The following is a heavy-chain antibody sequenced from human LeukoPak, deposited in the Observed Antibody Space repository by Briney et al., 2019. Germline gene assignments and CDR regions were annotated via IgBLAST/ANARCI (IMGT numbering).Heavy chain of an antibody. CDR1: GYPFTTYY. Sequence: ASVKVSCKASGYPFTTYYMHWLRQAPGQGLQWMGITNPSGGSTTYAQKFQGRVTMTRDTPTVTAYMELSSLRSEDTAVYYCARGKAASGDVFDFWGQGTMVTVSS. CDR3: ARGKAASGDVFDF. D-gene: IGHD2-15*01. V-gene: IGHV1-46*01. CDR2: TNPSGGST. J-gene: IGHJ3*01.